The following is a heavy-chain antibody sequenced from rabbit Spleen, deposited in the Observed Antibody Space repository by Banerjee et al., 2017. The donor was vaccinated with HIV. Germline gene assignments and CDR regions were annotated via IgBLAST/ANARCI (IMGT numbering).Heavy chain of an antibody. CDR2: INAVTGKA. CDR1: GFSFSSSYY. CDR3: AREKSGDQGYDL. J-gene: IGHJ6*01. Sequence: QSLEESGGDLVKPGASLTLTCTASGFSFSSSYYMCWVRQAPGKGLEWIACINAVTGKAVYASWAKGRFTFSKTSSTTVTLQMTSLTVADTATYFCAREKSGDQGYDLWGQGTLVTVS. V-gene: IGHV1S40*01. D-gene: IGHD2-1*01.